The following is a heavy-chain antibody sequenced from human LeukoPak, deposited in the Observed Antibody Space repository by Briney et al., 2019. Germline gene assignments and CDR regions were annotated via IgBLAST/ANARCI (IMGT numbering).Heavy chain of an antibody. J-gene: IGHJ4*02. CDR2: INPNSGGT. Sequence: GASVTASYKASGYTFTGYYMHWVRQAPGQGLEWMGWINPNSGGTNYAQKFQGRVTMTRDTSISTAYMELSRLRSDDTAVYYCARVYDSSGYYPSGFDYWGQGTLVTVSS. V-gene: IGHV1-2*02. D-gene: IGHD3-22*01. CDR1: GYTFTGYY. CDR3: ARVYDSSGYYPSGFDY.